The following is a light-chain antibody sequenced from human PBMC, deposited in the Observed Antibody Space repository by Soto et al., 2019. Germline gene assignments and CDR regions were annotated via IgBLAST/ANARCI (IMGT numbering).Light chain of an antibody. CDR1: SSDVGGYNY. CDR2: DVS. CDR3: SSYTTSNTRQIV. V-gene: IGLV2-14*03. Sequence: QSVLAQPASVSGSPGQSINISCTGTSSDVGGYNYFSWYQHHPGKAPKLIIYDVSNRPSGVSIPFSGSKSGNTASLTISGLQPEDEADYYCSSYTTSNTRQIVFGTGTKVTVL. J-gene: IGLJ1*01.